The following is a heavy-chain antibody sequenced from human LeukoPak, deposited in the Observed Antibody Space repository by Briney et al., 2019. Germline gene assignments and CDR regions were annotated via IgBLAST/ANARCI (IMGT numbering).Heavy chain of an antibody. D-gene: IGHD3-10*01. Sequence: ASVKVSCKVSGYTLTELSMHWVRQAPGKGPEWMGGFDPEDGETIYAQKFQGRVTMTEDTSTDTAYMELSSLRSEDTAVYYCATGHYGSGSYANWFDPWGQGTLVTVSS. V-gene: IGHV1-24*01. CDR3: ATGHYGSGSYANWFDP. J-gene: IGHJ5*02. CDR2: FDPEDGET. CDR1: GYTLTELS.